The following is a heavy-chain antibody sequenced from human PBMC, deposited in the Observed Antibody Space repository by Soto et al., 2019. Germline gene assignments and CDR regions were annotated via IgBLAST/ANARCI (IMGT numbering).Heavy chain of an antibody. CDR3: AREFIAVAPDAFDI. V-gene: IGHV1-2*04. D-gene: IGHD6-19*01. CDR2: INPNSGGT. CDR1: GYTFTGYY. J-gene: IGHJ3*02. Sequence: ASVKVSCKASGYTFTGYYMHWVRQAPGQGLEWMGWINPNSGGTNYAQKFQGWVTMTRDTSISTAYMELSRLRSDDTAVYYCAREFIAVAPDAFDIWGQGTMVTVSS.